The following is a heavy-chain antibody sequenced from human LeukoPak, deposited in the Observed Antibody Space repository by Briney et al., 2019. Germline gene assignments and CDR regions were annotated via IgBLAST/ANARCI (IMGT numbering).Heavy chain of an antibody. CDR2: IVVGSGNT. Sequence: SVKVSCKASGFTFTSSAMQWVRQARGQRLEWIGWIVVGSGNTNYAQKFQERVTITRDMSTSTAYMELSSLRSEDTAVYYCSADTNYYYYYMDVWGKGTTVTVSS. J-gene: IGHJ6*03. V-gene: IGHV1-58*02. CDR1: GFTFTSSA. CDR3: SADTNYYYYYMDV. D-gene: IGHD3-3*01.